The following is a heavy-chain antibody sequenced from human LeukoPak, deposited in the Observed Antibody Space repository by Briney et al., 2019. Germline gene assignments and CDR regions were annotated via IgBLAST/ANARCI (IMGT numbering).Heavy chain of an antibody. D-gene: IGHD2-15*01. J-gene: IGHJ4*02. V-gene: IGHV4-4*07. CDR2: IYSSGST. Sequence: KPSETLSLTCTVSGGSFNHYYWNWIRQPAGKGLEWIGRIYSSGSTDYNPSLKSRVTMSVDTSKNQFSLNRTSVTAADSAVYYCARARGRLLLIDYWGQGTLVTVSS. CDR1: GGSFNHYY. CDR3: ARARGRLLLIDY.